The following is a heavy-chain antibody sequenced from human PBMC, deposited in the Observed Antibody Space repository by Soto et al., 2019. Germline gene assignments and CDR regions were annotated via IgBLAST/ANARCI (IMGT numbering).Heavy chain of an antibody. CDR1: GGSLTSYY. Sequence: QVQLQESGPGLVKPSETLSLTCTVSGGSLTSYYWSWIRQPPGKGLEWIGFVYYTGIARYNPSLKSRVTISVDTSKNQFSLKLTSVTAADTAIYYCARRIVSTERFDYWGQGTLFTVSS. D-gene: IGHD5-12*01. CDR2: VYYTGIA. CDR3: ARRIVSTERFDY. J-gene: IGHJ4*02. V-gene: IGHV4-59*08.